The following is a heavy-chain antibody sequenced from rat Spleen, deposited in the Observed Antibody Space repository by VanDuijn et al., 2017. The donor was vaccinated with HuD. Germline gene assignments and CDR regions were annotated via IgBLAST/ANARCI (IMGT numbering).Heavy chain of an antibody. CDR2: ISAGGSDT. V-gene: IGHV5-27*01. J-gene: IGHJ2*01. CDR3: TRVDTMGTEDY. Sequence: EVQLVESGGDVVQPGRYLKLPCATSGFPFSNYATPWARYTPTRRLEWVSSISAGGSDTYYRDSVKGRFTISSDNAKSTLYLQMNSLKSEDTATYYCTRVDTMGTEDYWGQGVMVTVSS. CDR1: GFPFSNYA. D-gene: IGHD1-7*01.